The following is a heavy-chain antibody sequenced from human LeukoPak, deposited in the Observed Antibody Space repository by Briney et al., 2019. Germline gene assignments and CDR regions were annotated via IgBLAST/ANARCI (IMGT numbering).Heavy chain of an antibody. CDR2: INAKSGDT. CDR3: ARDELYNGYYSVKYHYNGMDV. J-gene: IGHJ6*02. D-gene: IGHD3-3*01. CDR1: GYTFTGYH. V-gene: IGHV1-2*06. Sequence: ASVKVSCKASGYTFTGYHMHWVRQAPGQGLEWMGRINAKSGDTNAAQRFQGRVTMTRVTSITTAYLELSRLRSDDTAVYYCARDELYNGYYSVKYHYNGMDVWGQGTTVTVSS.